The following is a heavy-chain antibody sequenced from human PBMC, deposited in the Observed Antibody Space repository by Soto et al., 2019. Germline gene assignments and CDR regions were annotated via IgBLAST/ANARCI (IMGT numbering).Heavy chain of an antibody. Sequence: GGSLRLSCAASGFTFSSYGMHWVRQAPGKGLEWVAVIWYDGSNKYYADSVKGRFTISRDNSKNTLYLQMNSLRAEDTAVYYCARDSHSYDFWSGYSGSLDYYYYYMDVWGKGTTVTVSS. CDR1: GFTFSSYG. J-gene: IGHJ6*03. V-gene: IGHV3-33*01. D-gene: IGHD3-3*01. CDR3: ARDSHSYDFWSGYSGSLDYYYYYMDV. CDR2: IWYDGSNK.